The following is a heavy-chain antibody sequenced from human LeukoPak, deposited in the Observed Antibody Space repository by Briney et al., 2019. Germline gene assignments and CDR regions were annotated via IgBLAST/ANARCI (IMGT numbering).Heavy chain of an antibody. CDR3: AKAGTYQLLAHFDY. Sequence: SGRSLRLSCAASGFTFDDYAMPWVRQAPGKGLEWVSGIRWNSGSIGYADSVKGRFTISRDNAKNSLYLQMNSLRAEDMALYYCAKAGTYQLLAHFDYWGQGTLVTVSS. CDR1: GFTFDDYA. J-gene: IGHJ4*02. CDR2: IRWNSGSI. V-gene: IGHV3-9*03. D-gene: IGHD2-2*01.